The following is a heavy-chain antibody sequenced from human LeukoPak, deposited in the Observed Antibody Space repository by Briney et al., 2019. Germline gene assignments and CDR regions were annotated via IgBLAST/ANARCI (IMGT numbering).Heavy chain of an antibody. Sequence: GGSLRLTCTASGFTFGDFAMSWVRQTPGKGMEWVGFIRNQLNGEATKYAASVQGRFTILRDDAKSIAYLQMNSLKTEYTAVYYCTTDYQLDYWGQGTLVTVSS. V-gene: IGHV3-49*04. D-gene: IGHD3-16*01. CDR2: IRNQLNGEAT. J-gene: IGHJ4*02. CDR1: GFTFGDFA. CDR3: TTDYQLDY.